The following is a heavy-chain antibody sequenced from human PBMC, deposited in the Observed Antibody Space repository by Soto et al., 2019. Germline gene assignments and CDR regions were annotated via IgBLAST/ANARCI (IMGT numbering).Heavy chain of an antibody. CDR2: IFRGGST. CDR1: GFNVSGNY. D-gene: IGHD3-10*01. CDR3: ATDHTHYYYYYGMDV. V-gene: IGHV3-53*01. J-gene: IGHJ6*02. Sequence: EVQLVESGGGLIQPGGSLRLSCAASGFNVSGNYMSWVRQTPGKRLEWVSVIFRGGSTSYLDSVKGRFTISRDNSKNMLYLQMPSLRAEDPAVYYCATDHTHYYYYYGMDVWGQGTTVT.